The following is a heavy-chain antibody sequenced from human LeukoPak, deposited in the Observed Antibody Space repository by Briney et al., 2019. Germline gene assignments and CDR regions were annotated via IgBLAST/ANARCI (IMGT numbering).Heavy chain of an antibody. CDR1: GYSFTSYW. J-gene: IGHJ3*02. Sequence: GESLKISCKGSGYSFTSYWIGWVRQMPGKGLEWMGIIYPGDSGTRYSPSFQGQVTISADKSISTAYLQWSSLKASDTAMYYCARPGNGYYDSSGYYIPDAFDIWGQGTMVTVSS. CDR2: IYPGDSGT. CDR3: ARPGNGYYDSSGYYIPDAFDI. V-gene: IGHV5-51*01. D-gene: IGHD3-22*01.